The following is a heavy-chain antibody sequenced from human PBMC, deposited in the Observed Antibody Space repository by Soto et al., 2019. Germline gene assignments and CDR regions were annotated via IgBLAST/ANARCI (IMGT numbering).Heavy chain of an antibody. D-gene: IGHD6-19*01. J-gene: IGHJ6*02. Sequence: PGGSLRLSCAASGFIFSNFGMNWVRQAPGKGLEWVAVIXXXXXXXXXXXXVKRRFTISKDNSKNPLYLQMNSLSAEDTAVYYCARDDIPGIAVATYGMDVWGQGTTVTVSS. CDR2: IXXXXXXX. CDR3: ARDDIPGIAVATYGMDV. CDR1: GFIFSNFG. V-gene: IGHV3-33*01.